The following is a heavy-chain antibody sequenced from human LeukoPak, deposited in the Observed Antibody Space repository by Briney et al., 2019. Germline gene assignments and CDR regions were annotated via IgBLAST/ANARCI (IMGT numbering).Heavy chain of an antibody. V-gene: IGHV4-34*01. CDR3: AGYSFFDY. CDR2: INHSGST. D-gene: IGHD5-18*01. CDR1: GGSFSGYY. Sequence: SETLSLTCAVYGGSFSGYYWSWIRRPPGKGLEWIGEINHSGSTNYNPSLKSRVTISVDTSKNQFSLKLSSVTAADTAVYYCAGYSFFDYWGQGTLVTVSS. J-gene: IGHJ4*02.